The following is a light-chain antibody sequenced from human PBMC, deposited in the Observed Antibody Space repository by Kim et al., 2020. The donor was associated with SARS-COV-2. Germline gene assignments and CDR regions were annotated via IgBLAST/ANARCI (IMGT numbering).Light chain of an antibody. J-gene: IGKJ2*01. CDR3: QQYKTYPYT. V-gene: IGKV1-16*02. CDR2: GAS. Sequence: DIQMTQSPFSLSASVGDRVTITCRASQAISNYLAWLQQKPGKAPRPLIYGASTLESGVPSKFSGSGSETDFTLTISSLQPEDFATYYCQQYKTYPYTFGQGTKLEI. CDR1: QAISNY.